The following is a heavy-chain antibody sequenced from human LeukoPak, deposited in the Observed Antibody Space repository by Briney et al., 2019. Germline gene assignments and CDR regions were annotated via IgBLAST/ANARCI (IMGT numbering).Heavy chain of an antibody. Sequence: SETLSLTCTVSGYSISNGYYWGWMRQPPGKGLEWIGSIYHSGRTHYNPSLKSRVIISVDASKNYFSLKLSSVTAADTAMYYCARDETYSDVWSGSAEGGKGNYLDYWGQGILVTVSS. CDR2: IYHSGRT. D-gene: IGHD3-3*01. CDR1: GYSISNGYY. V-gene: IGHV4-38-2*02. J-gene: IGHJ4*02. CDR3: ARDETYSDVWSGSAEGGKGNYLDY.